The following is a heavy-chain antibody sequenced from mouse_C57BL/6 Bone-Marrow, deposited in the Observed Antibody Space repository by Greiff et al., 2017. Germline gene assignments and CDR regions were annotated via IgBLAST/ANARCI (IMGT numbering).Heavy chain of an antibody. Sequence: QVQLQQSGAELARPGASVKLSCKASGYTFTGYGISWVKQRTGQGLEWIGEIYPRSGNTYYNEKFKGKATLTADKSSSTAYMELRSLTSEDSAVYFCARERGYGSSLYYFDYWGQGTTLTVSS. CDR1: GYTFTGYG. J-gene: IGHJ2*01. CDR3: ARERGYGSSLYYFDY. D-gene: IGHD1-1*01. V-gene: IGHV1-81*01. CDR2: IYPRSGNT.